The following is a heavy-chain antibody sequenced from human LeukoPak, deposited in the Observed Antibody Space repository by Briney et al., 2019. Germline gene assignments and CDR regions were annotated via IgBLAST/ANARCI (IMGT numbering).Heavy chain of an antibody. D-gene: IGHD3-3*01. CDR1: GGPTTGVIYS. V-gene: IGHV4-31*03. J-gene: IGHJ6*02. CDR3: ARDRYDSYPMDV. CDR2: IYYSGRT. Sequence: SQTLSLTCTVSGGPTTGVIYSWSWTPQHQGKGWEWIGYIYYSGRTYYNPSLKSRVTISVDTSKNQFSLKLNSVTAADTAVYYCARDRYDSYPMDVWGQGTTVTVSS.